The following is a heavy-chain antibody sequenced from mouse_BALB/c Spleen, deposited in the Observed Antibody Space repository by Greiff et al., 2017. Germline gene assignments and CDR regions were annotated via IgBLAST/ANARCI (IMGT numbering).Heavy chain of an antibody. V-gene: IGHV1S137*01. CDR1: GYTFTDYA. D-gene: IGHD2-4*01. Sequence: QVQLQQSGAELVRPGVSVKISCKGSGYTFTDYAMHWVKQSHAKSLEWIGVISTYYGDASYNQKFKGKATMTVDKSSSTAYMELARLTSEDSAIYYCARGITTGGFDYWGQGTTLTVSS. CDR2: ISTYYGDA. J-gene: IGHJ2*01. CDR3: ARGITTGGFDY.